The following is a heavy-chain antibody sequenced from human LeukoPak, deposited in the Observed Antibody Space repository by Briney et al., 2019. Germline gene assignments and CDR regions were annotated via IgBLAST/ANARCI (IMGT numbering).Heavy chain of an antibody. CDR1: GGSFSNYF. CDR3: AREGGSAVN. D-gene: IGHD3-16*01. CDR2: IHNSGRV. Sequence: SETLSLTCGVNGGSFSNYFWTWIRQSPGKELEWIGDIHNSGRVNYNPSLKSRVTISVDTSKNQFSLKLSSVTAADTAVYYCAREGGSAVNWGQGTLVTVSS. J-gene: IGHJ4*02. V-gene: IGHV4-34*01.